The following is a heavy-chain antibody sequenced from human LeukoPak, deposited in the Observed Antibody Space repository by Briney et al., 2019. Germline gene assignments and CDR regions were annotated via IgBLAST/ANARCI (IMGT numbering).Heavy chain of an antibody. V-gene: IGHV3-23*01. Sequence: PGGSLRLSCAASGFTFSSYGMSWVRQAPGKGLEWVSAISGSGGSTYYADSVKGRFTISRDNSKNTLYLQMNSLRAEDTAVYYCAKGGCGGVNCYPFAYWGQGTLVTVSS. CDR2: ISGSGGST. CDR3: AKGGCGGVNCYPFAY. CDR1: GFTFSSYG. J-gene: IGHJ4*02. D-gene: IGHD2-21*01.